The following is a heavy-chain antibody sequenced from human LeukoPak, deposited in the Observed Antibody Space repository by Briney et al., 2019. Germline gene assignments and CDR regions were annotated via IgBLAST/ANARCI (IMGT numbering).Heavy chain of an antibody. CDR2: IYTSGST. CDR1: GGSISSYY. CDR3: ARDEGSGSCFDY. D-gene: IGHD1-26*01. V-gene: IGHV4-4*07. J-gene: IGHJ4*02. Sequence: SDTLSLTCTVPGGSISSYYWSWIRQPAGKGLEWIGRIYTSGSTNYNPSLKSRVTMSVDTSKNQFSLKLSSVTAADTAVYYCARDEGSGSCFDYWGQGTLVTVSS.